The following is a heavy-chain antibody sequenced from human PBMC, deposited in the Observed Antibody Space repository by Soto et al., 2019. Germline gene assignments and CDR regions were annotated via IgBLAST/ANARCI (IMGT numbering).Heavy chain of an antibody. D-gene: IGHD1-1*01. CDR2: IYATGST. J-gene: IGHJ5*02. Sequence: SETLSLTCTVSGGSISSGDYYWSWIRQPPGKGLEWIGRIYATGSTGYNPSLKSRLTMSVDMSKKQFSLTLRSVTAADTAMYYCVRDGTKNLRDWFDPWGQGILVTVSS. V-gene: IGHV4-61*02. CDR1: GGSISSGDYY. CDR3: VRDGTKNLRDWFDP.